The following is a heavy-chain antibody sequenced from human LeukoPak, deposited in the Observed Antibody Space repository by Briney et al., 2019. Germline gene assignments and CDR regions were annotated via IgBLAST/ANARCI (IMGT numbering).Heavy chain of an antibody. CDR2: INSDGSST. CDR3: ARESSVGAHKAFDY. J-gene: IGHJ4*02. V-gene: IGHV3-74*01. Sequence: PGGSLRLSCAASGFTFSTYWMHWVRQAPGKGLVWVSRINSDGSSTSYADSVKGRSTISRDNAKNTLYLQMNSLRAEDTAAYYCARESSVGAHKAFDYWGQGTLVTVSS. D-gene: IGHD1-26*01. CDR1: GFTFSTYW.